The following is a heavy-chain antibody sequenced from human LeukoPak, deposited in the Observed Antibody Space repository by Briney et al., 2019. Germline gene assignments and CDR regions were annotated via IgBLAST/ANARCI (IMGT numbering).Heavy chain of an antibody. V-gene: IGHV4-39*07. CDR3: ARGRADNIVVVPAAKYYFDY. CDR1: GGSISSSSYY. Sequence: PSETLSLTCTVSGGSISSSSYYWGWIRQPPGKGLEWIVSIYYSGSTYYNPSLKSRVTISVDTSKNQFSLKLSSVTAADTAVYYCARGRADNIVVVPAAKYYFDYWGQGTLVTVSS. D-gene: IGHD2-2*01. J-gene: IGHJ4*02. CDR2: IYYSGST.